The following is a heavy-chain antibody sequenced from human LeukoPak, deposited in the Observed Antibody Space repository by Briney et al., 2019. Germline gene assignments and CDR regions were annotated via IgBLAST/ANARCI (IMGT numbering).Heavy chain of an antibody. D-gene: IGHD4-11*01. J-gene: IGHJ4*02. CDR2: IHYSENT. Sequence: SETLSLTCTVSGVSINSGGYYWHWIRQPPGKGLEWIGYIHYSENTFYSPSLESRISMSVDTSKSQFSLKLTSVTAADTAVYYCARADDYSDSATLWGQGTLVTVSS. CDR3: ARADDYSDSATL. V-gene: IGHV4-30-4*08. CDR1: GVSINSGGYY.